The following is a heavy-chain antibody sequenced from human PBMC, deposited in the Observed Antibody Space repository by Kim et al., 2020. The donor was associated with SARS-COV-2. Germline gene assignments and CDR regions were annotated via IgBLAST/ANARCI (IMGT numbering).Heavy chain of an antibody. D-gene: IGHD1-1*01. V-gene: IGHV4-34*01. CDR2: INHSGST. CDR3: ARDRQPYY. J-gene: IGHJ4*02. CDR1: GGSFSGYY. Sequence: SETLSLTCAVYGGSFSGYYWSWIRQPPGKGLEWIGEINHSGSTNYNPSLKSRVIISIDTSKNQFFLQLSSVTAADAAGYYCARDRQPYYWGQGTLGTGS.